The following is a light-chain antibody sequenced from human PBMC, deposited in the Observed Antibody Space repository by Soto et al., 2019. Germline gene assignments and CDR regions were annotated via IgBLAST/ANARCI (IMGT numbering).Light chain of an antibody. CDR2: GAS. CDR1: QSVSSY. J-gene: IGKJ1*01. Sequence: ELVLTQSPATLSLSPVERATLSCRASQSVSSYLAWYQQQPGQAPRLLIYGASSRATGIPDRFSGSGSGTDFTLTISRLEPEDFAVYYCQQYGSSPRTFGQGTKVDIK. V-gene: IGKV3-20*01. CDR3: QQYGSSPRT.